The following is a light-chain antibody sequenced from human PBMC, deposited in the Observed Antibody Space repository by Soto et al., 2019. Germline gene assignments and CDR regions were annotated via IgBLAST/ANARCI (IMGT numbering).Light chain of an antibody. V-gene: IGKV1-33*01. J-gene: IGKJ4*01. CDR2: DVS. CDR3: HQYLSLPPLP. CDR1: RDISNY. Sequence: DIQMTQSPSSLSATIGDRVTISCQASRDISNYINWYQQKPGRAPKLLIYDVSNLETGVPSRFSGSGSGTDFTVTISSLQPEDIATYYCHQYLSLPPLPFGGGTRVEIK.